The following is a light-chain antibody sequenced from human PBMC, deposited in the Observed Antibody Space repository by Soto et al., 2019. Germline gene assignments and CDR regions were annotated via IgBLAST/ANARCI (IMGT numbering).Light chain of an antibody. Sequence: EIVLTQSPLSLPVTPGEPASISCRSSQSLVHGNGHNYLDWYLQKPGQSPQLLIFLASHRASGVPHRFSGSGSGTDFTLKISRVEAEDVGVYYCMQALQTPPWTFGQGTRVEIK. CDR2: LAS. J-gene: IGKJ1*01. V-gene: IGKV2-28*01. CDR3: MQALQTPPWT. CDR1: QSLVHGNGHNY.